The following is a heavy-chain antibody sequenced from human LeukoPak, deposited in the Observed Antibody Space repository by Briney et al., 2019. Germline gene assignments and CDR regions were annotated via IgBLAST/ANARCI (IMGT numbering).Heavy chain of an antibody. V-gene: IGHV3-21*01. Sequence: GGSLRLSCAASGFTFSTYNMNWVRQAPGKGLERVSSISSSSSYIYYADSVKGRFTISRDNAENSLYLQMNSLRAEDTAVYYCARGEPGKIAATVLDYWGQGTLVTVSS. J-gene: IGHJ4*02. CDR1: GFTFSTYN. D-gene: IGHD6-13*01. CDR3: ARGEPGKIAATVLDY. CDR2: ISSSSSYI.